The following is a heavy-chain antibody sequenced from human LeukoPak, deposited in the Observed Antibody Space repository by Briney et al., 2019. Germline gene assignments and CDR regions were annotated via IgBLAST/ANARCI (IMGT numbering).Heavy chain of an antibody. CDR3: ARAQWRTYSYYYMDV. V-gene: IGHV3-21*04. CDR2: ISSSSSSYI. J-gene: IGHJ6*03. D-gene: IGHD6-19*01. CDR1: GFTFSSYS. Sequence: GGSLRLSCAASGFTFSSYSMNWVRQAPGKGLEWVSSISSSSSSYIYYADSVKGRFTISRDDSKNTLYLQMNSLRAEDTAIYYCARAQWRTYSYYYMDVWGKGTTVTVSS.